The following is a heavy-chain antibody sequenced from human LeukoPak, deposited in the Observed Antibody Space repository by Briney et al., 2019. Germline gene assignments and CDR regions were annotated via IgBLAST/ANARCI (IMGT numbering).Heavy chain of an antibody. V-gene: IGHV4-34*01. J-gene: IGHJ4*02. Sequence: PSETLSLTCAVYGGSFSGYYWSWIRQPPGKGLEWIGDINHSGSTNYNPSLKSRVTISVDTYKNQFSLKLNSVTAADTAVYYCARLDYYGSGSYYNRPRFDYWGQGTLVTVSS. CDR2: INHSGST. D-gene: IGHD3-10*01. CDR3: ARLDYYGSGSYYNRPRFDY. CDR1: GGSFSGYY.